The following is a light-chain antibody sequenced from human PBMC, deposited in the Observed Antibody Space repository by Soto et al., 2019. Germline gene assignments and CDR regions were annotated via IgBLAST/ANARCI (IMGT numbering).Light chain of an antibody. V-gene: IGLV2-8*01. CDR3: SSYAGSNNYV. CDR2: EVS. CDR1: SSDVGAYNY. Sequence: QSALTQPPSASGSPGQSVTISCTGTSSDVGAYNYLSWYQQHPGKAPKLMIYEVSKRPSGVPDRFSASKSGNTASLTVSGVQAEDEADYYCSSYAGSNNYVFGTGTKLTVL. J-gene: IGLJ1*01.